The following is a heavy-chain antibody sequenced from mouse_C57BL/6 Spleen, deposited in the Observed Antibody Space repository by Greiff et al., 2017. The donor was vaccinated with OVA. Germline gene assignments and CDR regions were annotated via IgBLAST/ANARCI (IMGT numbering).Heavy chain of an antibody. V-gene: IGHV1-64*01. CDR3: ERSDCGSSYGRYFDY. CDR1: GYTFTSYW. D-gene: IGHD1-1*01. J-gene: IGHJ2*01. Sequence: VQLQQPGAELVKPGASVKLSCKASGYTFTSYWMHWVKQRPGQGLEWIGMIHPNSGSTNYNEKFKSKATLTVDKSSSTAYMQLSSLTSEDSAVFYSERSDCGSSYGRYFDYWGQGTTLTVSS. CDR2: IHPNSGST.